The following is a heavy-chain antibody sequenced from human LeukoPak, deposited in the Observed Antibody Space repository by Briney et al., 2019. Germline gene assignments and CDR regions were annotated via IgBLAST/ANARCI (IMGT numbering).Heavy chain of an antibody. D-gene: IGHD6-19*01. Sequence: SGPTLVNPTQTLTLTCTFSGFSLSTTGMRVSWIRQPPGKALEWLARIDWDDEKFYSTSLKTRLTISKDTSKNQVVLTMTNMDPVDTDTYYCARIGSSGWHNDYWGQGTLVTVSS. V-gene: IGHV2-70*04. CDR2: IDWDDEK. CDR1: GFSLSTTGMR. CDR3: ARIGSSGWHNDY. J-gene: IGHJ4*02.